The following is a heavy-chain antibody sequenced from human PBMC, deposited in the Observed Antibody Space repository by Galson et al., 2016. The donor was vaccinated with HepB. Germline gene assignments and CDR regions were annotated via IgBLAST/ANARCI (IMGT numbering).Heavy chain of an antibody. Sequence: SVKVSCKASGYMFKNNNYGFSWVRQAPGQGLEWMGWISTHNDNTNYAQRLQGRVTMTTDTSTTTAYMELRSLTSDDTAIYYCARDIGTWSGGGGWFDPWGQGTLVTVSA. CDR3: ARDIGTWSGGGGWFDP. V-gene: IGHV1-18*01. D-gene: IGHD3-10*01. CDR1: GYMFKNNNYG. CDR2: ISTHNDNT. J-gene: IGHJ5*02.